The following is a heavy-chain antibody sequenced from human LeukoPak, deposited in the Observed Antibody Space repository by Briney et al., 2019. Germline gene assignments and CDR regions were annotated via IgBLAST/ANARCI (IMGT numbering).Heavy chain of an antibody. CDR3: AKGADFWSGYIDY. J-gene: IGHJ4*02. D-gene: IGHD3-3*01. CDR1: GFTFSSYA. CDR2: ISGSGGST. Sequence: GGSLRLSCAVSGFTFSSYAMSWVRQAPGKGLEWVSAISGSGGSTYYADSVKGRFTISRDNSKNTLYLQMNSLRAEDTAVYYRAKGADFWSGYIDYWGQGTLVTVSS. V-gene: IGHV3-23*01.